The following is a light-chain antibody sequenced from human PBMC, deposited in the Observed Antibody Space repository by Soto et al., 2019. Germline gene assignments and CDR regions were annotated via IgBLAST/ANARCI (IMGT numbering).Light chain of an antibody. CDR2: EVR. Sequence: QSVLTQPASVSGYPGQSITISCTGNSSDVGGYNHVSWYQQHPGKAPNLLIYEVRNRPSGVSNRLSGSKSGNTASLTISGLQADDEADYYCCSYTSSSIRVFGGGTKVTGL. CDR1: SSDVGGYNH. CDR3: CSYTSSSIRV. V-gene: IGLV2-14*01. J-gene: IGLJ3*02.